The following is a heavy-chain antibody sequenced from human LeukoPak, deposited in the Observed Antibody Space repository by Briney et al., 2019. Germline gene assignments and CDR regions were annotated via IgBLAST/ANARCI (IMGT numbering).Heavy chain of an antibody. Sequence: EASVKVSCKASGGTFSSYAITWVRQAPGQGLEWMGRIIPILTKANYAQKFQGRVTITADKSTSTAYMELSSLGSEDTAVYYCARAGDGPLGYFDYWGQGTLVTVSS. D-gene: IGHD2-21*01. CDR3: ARAGDGPLGYFDY. CDR2: IIPILTKA. V-gene: IGHV1-69*04. CDR1: GGTFSSYA. J-gene: IGHJ4*02.